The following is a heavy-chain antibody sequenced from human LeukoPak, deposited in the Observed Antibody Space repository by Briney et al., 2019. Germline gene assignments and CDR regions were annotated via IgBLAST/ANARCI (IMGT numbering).Heavy chain of an antibody. V-gene: IGHV3-33*01. CDR2: IWYDGSNK. CDR3: ARDYIVTTMKGFDY. J-gene: IGHJ4*02. D-gene: IGHD5-12*01. Sequence: PGGSLRLSCAASGFTFNNYGMHWVRQAPGKGLEWVAVIWYDGSNKYLADSVKGRFTISRDNSKNTLYLQMNSLRAEDTAIYYCARDYIVTTMKGFDYWGQGPVVTVSS. CDR1: GFTFNNYG.